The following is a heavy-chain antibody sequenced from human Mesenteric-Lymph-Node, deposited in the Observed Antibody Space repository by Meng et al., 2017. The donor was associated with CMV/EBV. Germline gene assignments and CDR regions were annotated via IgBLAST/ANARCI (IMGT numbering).Heavy chain of an antibody. D-gene: IGHD3-3*01. Sequence: GESLKISCAASGFPFRSFDMHWVRQAPGKGLEWISYISSSGSTKYYADSVDGRFIISRDGAKNSLYLQMNSLRAEDTAVYYCVRAAEWTQEATAVNWFDPWGQGTLVTVSS. CDR1: GFPFRSFD. V-gene: IGHV3-48*03. CDR2: ISSSGSTK. J-gene: IGHJ5*02. CDR3: VRAAEWTQEATAVNWFDP.